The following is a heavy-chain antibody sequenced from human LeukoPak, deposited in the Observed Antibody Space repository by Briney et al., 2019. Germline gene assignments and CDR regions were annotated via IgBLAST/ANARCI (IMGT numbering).Heavy chain of an antibody. CDR1: GYTFTGYY. CDR3: ARGLIEYSSSFSDY. CDR2: VNPNSGGT. V-gene: IGHV1-2*06. D-gene: IGHD6-6*01. Sequence: ASVKVSCKASGYTFTGYYMHWVRQAPGQGLEWMGRVNPNSGGTNYAQKFQGRVTMTRDTSISTAYMELSRLRSDDTAVYYCARGLIEYSSSFSDYWGQGTQVTVSS. J-gene: IGHJ4*02.